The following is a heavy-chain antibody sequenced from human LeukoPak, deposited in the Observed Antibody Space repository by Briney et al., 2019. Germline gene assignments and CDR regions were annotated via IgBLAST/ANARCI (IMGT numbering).Heavy chain of an antibody. CDR2: ISSSSSTI. CDR3: AKDRDIVVVPAAMGADY. V-gene: IGHV3-48*01. Sequence: GGSLRLSCAASGFTFSSYSMNWVRQAPGKGLEWVSYISSSSSTIYYADSVKGRFTISRDNSKNTLYLQMNSLRAEDTAVYYCAKDRDIVVVPAAMGADYWGQGTLVTVSS. CDR1: GFTFSSYS. D-gene: IGHD2-2*01. J-gene: IGHJ4*02.